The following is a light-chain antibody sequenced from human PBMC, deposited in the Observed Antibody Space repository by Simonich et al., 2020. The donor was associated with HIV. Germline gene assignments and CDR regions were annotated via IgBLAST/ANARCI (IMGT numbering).Light chain of an antibody. J-gene: IGKJ2*01. CDR2: AAS. Sequence: DIQMTQSPSTLSASVGARVTITCRASQSISSWLAWYQHNPGKAPKLLSYAASSLQSGGPSRCSGSGSGTDFTLTISSLQPEDFATYYCQQSYSTPYTFGQGTKLEIK. V-gene: IGKV1-39*01. CDR1: QSISSW. CDR3: QQSYSTPYT.